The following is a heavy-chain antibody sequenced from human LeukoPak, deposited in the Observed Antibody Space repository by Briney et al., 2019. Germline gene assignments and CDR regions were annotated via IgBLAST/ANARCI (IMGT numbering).Heavy chain of an antibody. Sequence: GGSLRLSCAASGFIFSSYAMHWVRQAPGKGLEWVADISRDGNSKYYAGSLKGRFTISRDSSKNTLYLQMNSLRIEDTAVYYCAKVVGDTSGFDYWGQGTLVTVSA. CDR2: ISRDGNSK. D-gene: IGHD1-26*01. CDR3: AKVVGDTSGFDY. CDR1: GFIFSSYA. V-gene: IGHV3-30-3*01. J-gene: IGHJ4*02.